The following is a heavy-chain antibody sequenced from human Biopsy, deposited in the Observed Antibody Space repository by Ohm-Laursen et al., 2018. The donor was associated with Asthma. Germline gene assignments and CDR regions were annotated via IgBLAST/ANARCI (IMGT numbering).Heavy chain of an antibody. CDR2: MYAGGSR. D-gene: IGHD4-17*01. CDR1: GFPFSNYV. V-gene: IGHV3-53*01. Sequence: SLRLSCAASGFPFSNYVMTWVRQAPGKGLEWVSIMYAGGSRFYADRVKGRFTISRDNSKNTLYLQMDSLRPEDTALYYCARAGDTNDYGPAFDIWGLGTMVTVSS. J-gene: IGHJ3*02. CDR3: ARAGDTNDYGPAFDI.